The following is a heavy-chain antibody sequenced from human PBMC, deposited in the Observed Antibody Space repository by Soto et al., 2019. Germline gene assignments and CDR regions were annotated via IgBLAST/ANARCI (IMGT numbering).Heavy chain of an antibody. D-gene: IGHD5-18*01. CDR2: IYTYNGNT. CDR3: ARAIAGGYGHTTLDY. V-gene: IGHV1-18*01. J-gene: IGHJ4*02. Sequence: QVQLVQSGAEVKKPGASVKVSCKASGYTFSNYGISWVRQAPGQGLEWMGWIYTYNGNTNYAQKLQGRVTMTTDTSTRTGYMELRSLRFDDTAVYYCARAIAGGYGHTTLDYWGQGTLVTVSS. CDR1: GYTFSNYG.